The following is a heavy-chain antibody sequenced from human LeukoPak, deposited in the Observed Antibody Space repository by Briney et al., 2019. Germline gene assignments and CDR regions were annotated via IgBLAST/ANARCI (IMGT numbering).Heavy chain of an antibody. CDR2: ISGSGGST. J-gene: IGHJ4*02. D-gene: IGHD3-22*01. CDR3: AKALYYYDSSGLTDY. Sequence: GGFLRLSCAASGLTFSSYAMSWVRQAPGKGLEWVSAISGSGGSTYYADSVKGRFTISRDNSKNTLYLQMNSLRAEDTAVYYCAKALYYYDSSGLTDYWGQGTLVTVSS. CDR1: GLTFSSYA. V-gene: IGHV3-23*01.